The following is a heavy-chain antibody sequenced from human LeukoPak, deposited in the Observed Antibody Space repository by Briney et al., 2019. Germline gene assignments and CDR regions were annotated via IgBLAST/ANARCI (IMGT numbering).Heavy chain of an antibody. CDR1: GGSISSYY. Sequence: SETLSLTCTVSGGSISSYYWSWIRQPPGKGLEWIGYIYYSGSTNYNPSLKSRVTISVDTSKNQFSLKLSSVTAADTAVYCCARVGQQLALYYFDYWGQGTLVTVSS. CDR3: ARVGQQLALYYFDY. D-gene: IGHD6-13*01. V-gene: IGHV4-59*01. CDR2: IYYSGST. J-gene: IGHJ4*02.